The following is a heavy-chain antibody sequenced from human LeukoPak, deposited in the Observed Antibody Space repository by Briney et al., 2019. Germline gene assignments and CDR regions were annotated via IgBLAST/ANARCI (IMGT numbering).Heavy chain of an antibody. CDR3: VKDCSRDWNGHWFDS. CDR1: GFTFNHYV. V-gene: IGHV3-64D*09. Sequence: QAGGSLRLSCSASGFTFNHYVMHWVRQAPGKGLEYVSATSANGDATYYTDSVKGRFTISRDNSKNTLSLQMSSLRVEDTAIYFCVKDCSRDWNGHWFDSWGQGTLVTVSS. CDR2: TSANGDAT. D-gene: IGHD2-21*02. J-gene: IGHJ5*01.